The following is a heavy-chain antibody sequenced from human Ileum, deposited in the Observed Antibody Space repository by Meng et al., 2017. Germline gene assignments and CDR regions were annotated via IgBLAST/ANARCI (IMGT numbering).Heavy chain of an antibody. Sequence: EVELVGSGGGVCETGGSLDLSGAGSGFTFRSDWIDWVRQTPGKGLVWVSRINEDGRVTNYADSVEGRFTVSRDNAKNTLYLQMNSLRVEDTGIYYCARINYVEDSWGQGTLVTVSS. D-gene: IGHD3-16*01. V-gene: IGHV3-74*01. J-gene: IGHJ4*02. CDR2: INEDGRVT. CDR3: ARINYVEDS. CDR1: GFTFRSDW.